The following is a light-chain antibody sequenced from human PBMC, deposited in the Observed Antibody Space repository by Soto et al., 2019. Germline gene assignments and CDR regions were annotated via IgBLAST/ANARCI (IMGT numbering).Light chain of an antibody. J-gene: IGLJ1*01. Sequence: QAVVTQPASVSGSPGQSITISCTGTSSDVGGYNYVSWYQQHPGKAPKLMIYDVSNRPSGVSTRFSGSKSGNTASLTISGLQAEDEGDYYCSSYTSSSTLLYVFGTGTKLTVL. CDR1: SSDVGGYNY. CDR2: DVS. V-gene: IGLV2-14*03. CDR3: SSYTSSSTLLYV.